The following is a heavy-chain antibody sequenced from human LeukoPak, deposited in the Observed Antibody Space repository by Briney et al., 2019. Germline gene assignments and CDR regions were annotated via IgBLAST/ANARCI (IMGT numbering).Heavy chain of an antibody. J-gene: IGHJ4*02. Sequence: ASVKVSCKASGYTSTGYYMHWVRQATGQGLEWMGWMNPNSGNTGYAQKFQGRVTMTRNTSISTAYMELSSLRSEDTAVYYCARSSDILTGYDYWGQGTLVTVSS. V-gene: IGHV1-8*02. CDR2: MNPNSGNT. D-gene: IGHD3-9*01. CDR1: GYTSTGYY. CDR3: ARSSDILTGYDY.